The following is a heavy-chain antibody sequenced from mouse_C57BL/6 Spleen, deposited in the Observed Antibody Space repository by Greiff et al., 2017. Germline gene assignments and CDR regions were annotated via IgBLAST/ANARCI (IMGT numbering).Heavy chain of an antibody. CDR2: IYPRSGNT. CDR1: GYTFTSYG. J-gene: IGHJ1*03. CDR3: ARDIITTVVENGYFDV. Sequence: QVHVKQSGAELARPGASVKLSCKASGYTFTSYGISWVKQRTGQGLEWIGEIYPRSGNTYYNEKFKGKATLTADKSSSTAYMELRSLTSEDSAVYFCARDIITTVVENGYFDVWGTGTTVTVSS. V-gene: IGHV1-81*01. D-gene: IGHD1-1*01.